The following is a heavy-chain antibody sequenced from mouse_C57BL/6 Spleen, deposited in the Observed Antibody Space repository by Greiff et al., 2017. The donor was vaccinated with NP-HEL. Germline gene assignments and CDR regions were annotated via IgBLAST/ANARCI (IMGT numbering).Heavy chain of an antibody. J-gene: IGHJ4*01. CDR3: ATVEAMDY. CDR2: INPNNGGT. Sequence: VQLQQSGPELVKPGASVKISCKASGYTFTDYYMNWVKQSHGKSLEWIGDINPNNGGTSYNQKFKGKATLTVDKSSSTAYMELRSLTSEDSAVYYCATVEAMDYWGQGTSVTVSS. D-gene: IGHD1-1*01. V-gene: IGHV1-26*01. CDR1: GYTFTDYY.